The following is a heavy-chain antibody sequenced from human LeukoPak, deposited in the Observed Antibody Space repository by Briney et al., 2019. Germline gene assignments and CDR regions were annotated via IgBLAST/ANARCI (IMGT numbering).Heavy chain of an antibody. D-gene: IGHD5-12*01. J-gene: IGHJ3*02. CDR3: ARQAATKGEWAFDI. CDR1: GYFSTNYY. CDR2: IRHDGHT. V-gene: IGHV4-38-2*02. Sequence: SETLSLTCTVSGYFSTNYYWAWIRQPPGKGLEWIASIRHDGHTYYNASLKSQVTISIDMSRNQFSLRLNSLTAADTAVYYCARQAATKGEWAFDIWGQGTMVTVSS.